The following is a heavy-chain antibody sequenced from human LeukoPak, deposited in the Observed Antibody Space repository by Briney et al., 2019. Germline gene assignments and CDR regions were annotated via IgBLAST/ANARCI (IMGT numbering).Heavy chain of an antibody. CDR1: GGSFSGYY. D-gene: IGHD1-26*01. J-gene: IGHJ4*02. Sequence: SETLSLTCGVYGGSFSGYYWSWIRQPPGKGLEWIGEINHSGSTNYNPSLKSRVTISVDTSKNQFSLKLSSVTAADTAVYYCARSGSYSGPYVYWGQGTVVTVSS. V-gene: IGHV4-34*01. CDR3: ARSGSYSGPYVY. CDR2: INHSGST.